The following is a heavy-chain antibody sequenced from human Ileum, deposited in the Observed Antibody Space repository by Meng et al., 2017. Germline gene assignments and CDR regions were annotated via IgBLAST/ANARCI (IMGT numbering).Heavy chain of an antibody. CDR2: ISDSGGST. V-gene: IGHV3-23*01. CDR3: AKVMDTTLLFYFDY. CDR1: GFTFSSYA. J-gene: IGHJ4*02. Sequence: GESLKISCAAFGFTFSSYAMSWVRQAPGKGLEWVSSISDSGGSTYYADSVKGRFTISRDNSKNTLYLQMNSLRAEDTAVYYCAKVMDTTLLFYFDYWGQGTLVTVSS. D-gene: IGHD5-18*01.